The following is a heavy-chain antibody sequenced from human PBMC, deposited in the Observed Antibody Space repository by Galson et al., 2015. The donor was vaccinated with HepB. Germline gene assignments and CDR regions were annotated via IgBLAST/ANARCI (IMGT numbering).Heavy chain of an antibody. V-gene: IGHV3-73*01. D-gene: IGHD4-17*01. J-gene: IGHJ4*02. CDR3: TRHVTTVTEYVDY. Sequence: SLRLSCAASGFTFSGSAMHWVRQASGKGLEWVGRIRSKANSYATAYAASVKGRFTISRDDSKDTAYLQMNSLKTEDTAVYYCTRHVTTVTEYVDYWGQGTLVTVSS. CDR1: GFTFSGSA. CDR2: IRSKANSYAT.